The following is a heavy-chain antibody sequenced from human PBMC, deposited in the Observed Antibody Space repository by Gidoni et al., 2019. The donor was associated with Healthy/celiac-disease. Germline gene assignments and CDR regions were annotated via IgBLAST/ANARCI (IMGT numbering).Heavy chain of an antibody. CDR2: IYHSGST. V-gene: IGHV4-38-2*01. J-gene: IGHJ6*03. Sequence: QVQLQESGPGLVKPSETLSLTCAVSGYSISSGYYWGWIRQPPGKGLEWIGSIYHSGSTYYNPSLKSRVTISVDTSKNQFSLKLSSVTAADTAVYYCARYDSSGSLYYYYYYMDVWGKGTTVTVSS. D-gene: IGHD3-22*01. CDR3: ARYDSSGSLYYYYYYMDV. CDR1: GYSISSGYY.